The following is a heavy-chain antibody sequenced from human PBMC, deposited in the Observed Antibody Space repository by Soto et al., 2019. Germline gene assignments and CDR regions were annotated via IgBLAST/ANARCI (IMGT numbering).Heavy chain of an antibody. J-gene: IGHJ5*02. Sequence: SETLSLTCTVSGGSISSSSYYWGWIRQPPGKGLEWIGSIYYSGSTYYNPSLKSRVTISVDTSKNQFSLKLSSVTAADTAVYYCARPGYSYGSNWFDPWGQRTLVTVSS. V-gene: IGHV4-39*01. CDR2: IYYSGST. CDR1: GGSISSSSYY. D-gene: IGHD5-18*01. CDR3: ARPGYSYGSNWFDP.